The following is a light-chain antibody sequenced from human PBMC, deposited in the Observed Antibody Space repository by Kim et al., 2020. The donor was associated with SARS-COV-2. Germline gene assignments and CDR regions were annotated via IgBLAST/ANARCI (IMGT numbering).Light chain of an antibody. V-gene: IGKV1-16*02. CDR3: QQYKLYPYT. J-gene: IGKJ2*01. CDR1: QRFRNY. CDR2: SAS. Sequence: SASGGDRVTLTCRESQRFRNYLAGFQQKPGKAPKSVIYSASSVKNGVPSKFSGSGSGTDFTLTISSLQPEDFAIYYCQQYKLYPYTFGQGTKLEI.